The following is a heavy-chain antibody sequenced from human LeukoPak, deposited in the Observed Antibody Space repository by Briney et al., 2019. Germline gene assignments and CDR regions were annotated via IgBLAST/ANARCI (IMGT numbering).Heavy chain of an antibody. CDR1: GYTLTSYA. D-gene: IGHD1-1*01. V-gene: IGHV1-3*01. J-gene: IGHJ4*02. CDR3: ARGWSITTGTTMGLGY. CDR2: INAGNGNT. Sequence: ASVKVSCKASGYTLTSYAMHWVRQAPGHRLGWLGWINAGNGNTKYSQKFQGRVTITRDTSASTAYMELSSLRSEDTAVYYCARGWSITTGTTMGLGYWGQGTLVTVSS.